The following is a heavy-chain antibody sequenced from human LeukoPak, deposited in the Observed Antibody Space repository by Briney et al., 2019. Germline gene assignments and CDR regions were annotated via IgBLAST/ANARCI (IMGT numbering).Heavy chain of an antibody. CDR1: GGSISSSSYY. V-gene: IGHV4-39*01. J-gene: IGHJ4*02. CDR2: IYYSGST. CDR3: ARHGQTAMVPIDY. Sequence: SETLSLACTVSGGSISSSSYYWGWIRQPPGKGLEWIGSIYYSGSTYYNPSLKSRVTISVDTSKNQFSLKLSSVTAADTAVYYCARHGQTAMVPIDYWGQGTLVTVSS. D-gene: IGHD5-18*01.